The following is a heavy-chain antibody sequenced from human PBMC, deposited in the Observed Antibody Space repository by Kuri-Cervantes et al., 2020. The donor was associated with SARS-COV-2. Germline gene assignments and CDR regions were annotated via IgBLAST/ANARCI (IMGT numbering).Heavy chain of an antibody. J-gene: IGHJ4*02. CDR3: ARSKGGGAVAGKFDY. D-gene: IGHD6-19*01. Sequence: LPLTCAASEFLFSSSWMSWVRQAPGKGLEWVANIKQDGSEKYYLDSVKGRFTICRDNAEKSLYLQMNSLSAEDTAVYYCARSKGGGAVAGKFDYWGQGTLVTVSS. CDR1: EFLFSSSW. V-gene: IGHV3-7*02. CDR2: IKQDGSEK.